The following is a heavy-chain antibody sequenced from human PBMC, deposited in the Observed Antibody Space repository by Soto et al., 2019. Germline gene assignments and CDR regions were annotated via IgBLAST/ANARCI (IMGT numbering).Heavy chain of an antibody. CDR1: GGTFSSYA. CDR3: ASPYYYDSGSYSEGMDV. J-gene: IGHJ6*02. V-gene: IGHV1-69*01. D-gene: IGHD3-10*01. CDR2: VIPIFGTA. Sequence: QVQLVQSGAEVKKPGSSVKVSCKASGGTFSSYAISWVRQAPGQGLEWMGGVIPIFGTANYAQKFEGRVTITADDSTSTAYMELSSLRSEYTAVYYCASPYYYDSGSYSEGMDVWGQGTTVTVSS.